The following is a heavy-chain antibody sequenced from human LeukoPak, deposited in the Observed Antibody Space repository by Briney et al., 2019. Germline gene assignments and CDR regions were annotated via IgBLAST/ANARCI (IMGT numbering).Heavy chain of an antibody. CDR3: ANYGSGSYAY. Sequence: ASVQVSCKVSGYTLTELSMHWVRQAPGNGLEWMGGFDPEDGETIYAQKFQGRVTMTEDTSTDTAYMELSSLRSEDTAVYYCANYGSGSYAYWGQGTLVTVSS. D-gene: IGHD3-10*01. CDR1: GYTLTELS. J-gene: IGHJ4*02. CDR2: FDPEDGET. V-gene: IGHV1-24*01.